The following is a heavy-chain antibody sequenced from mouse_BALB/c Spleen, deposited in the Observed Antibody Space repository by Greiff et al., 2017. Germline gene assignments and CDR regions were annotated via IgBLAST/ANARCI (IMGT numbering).Heavy chain of an antibody. V-gene: IGHV6-6*02. CDR1: GFTFSSYW. CDR3: TRGRFAY. J-gene: IGHJ3*01. CDR2: IRLKSDNYAT. Sequence: EVQLVESGGGLVQPGGSMKLSCVASGFTFSSYWMSWVRQSPEKGLEWVAEIRLKSDNYATHYAESVKGKFTISRDDSKSRLYLQMNSLRAEDTGIYYCTRGRFAYWGQGTLVTVSA.